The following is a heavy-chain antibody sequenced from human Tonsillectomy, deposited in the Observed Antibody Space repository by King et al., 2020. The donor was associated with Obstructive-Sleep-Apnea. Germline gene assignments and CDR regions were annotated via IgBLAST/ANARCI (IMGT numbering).Heavy chain of an antibody. CDR3: AKQLEYYYGMDV. J-gene: IGHJ6*02. D-gene: IGHD3-3*01. Sequence: VQLVESGGGVVQPGRSLRLSCAASGFTFRSYGMDWVRQAPGKGLEWVAIISHDGSNKYYADSVKGRFTISRDNSENTLYLQMNSLRAEDTAVYYCAKQLEYYYGMDVWGQGTTVTVSS. CDR2: ISHDGSNK. V-gene: IGHV3-30*18. CDR1: GFTFRSYG.